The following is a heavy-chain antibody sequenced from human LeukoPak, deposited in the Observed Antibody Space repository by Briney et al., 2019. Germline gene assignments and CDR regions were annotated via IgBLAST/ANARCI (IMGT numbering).Heavy chain of an antibody. CDR2: MYSGGTA. J-gene: IGHJ4*02. V-gene: IGHV3-53*05. CDR1: GFTVNSKY. D-gene: IGHD6-13*01. CDR3: ASQHSSSWYFDY. Sequence: GGSLRLSCAASGFTVNSKYMSWVRQAPGKGLEWVSVMYSGGTAFYADSVKGRLTISRANSKNTLYLKMKGLRAEDTAVYYCASQHSSSWYFDYWGQGTLVTVPS.